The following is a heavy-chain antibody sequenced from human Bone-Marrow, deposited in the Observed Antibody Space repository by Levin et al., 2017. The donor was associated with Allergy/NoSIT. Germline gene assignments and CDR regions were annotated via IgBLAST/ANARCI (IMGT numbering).Heavy chain of an antibody. CDR3: ARQSRLQDIVVVVAATRGAFDS. J-gene: IGHJ3*02. D-gene: IGHD2-15*01. CDR2: IYPGDSDT. Sequence: GESLKISCKGSGYSFTSYWIGWVRQMPGKGLEWMGIIYPGDSDTRYSPSFQGQVTISADKSISTAYLQWSSLKASDTAMYYCARQSRLQDIVVVVAATRGAFDSWGQGTMVTVSS. CDR1: GYSFTSYW. V-gene: IGHV5-51*01.